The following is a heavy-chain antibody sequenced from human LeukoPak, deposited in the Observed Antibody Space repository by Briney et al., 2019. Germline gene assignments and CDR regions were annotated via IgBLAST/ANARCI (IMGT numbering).Heavy chain of an antibody. D-gene: IGHD6-19*01. CDR1: GFTFNIYN. CDR2: ITSDTTTI. J-gene: IGHJ4*02. Sequence: GGSLRLSCAASGFTFNIYNMNWVRQAPGKGLEWVSYITSDTTTIYYADSVKGRFTISRDNAKNSLYLQMNSLRVEDTAVYYCARPGWSSLNFFDYWGQGTLVTVSS. CDR3: ARPGWSSLNFFDY. V-gene: IGHV3-48*01.